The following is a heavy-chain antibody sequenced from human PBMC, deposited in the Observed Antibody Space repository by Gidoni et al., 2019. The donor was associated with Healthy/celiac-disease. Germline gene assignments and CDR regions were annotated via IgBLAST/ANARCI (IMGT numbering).Heavy chain of an antibody. V-gene: IGHV3-23*01. D-gene: IGHD3-22*01. CDR1: GFPFSSYA. CDR3: AKLRLYYDSSATLGYFDY. CDR2: ISGSGGST. J-gene: IGHJ4*02. Sequence: EVQLLESGGGLVQPGGSLRLSCAASGFPFSSYALSWVRQAPGKGLEWVSAISGSGGSTYYADSVKGRFTISRDNSKNTLYLQMNSLRAEDTAVYYCAKLRLYYDSSATLGYFDYWGQGTLVTVSS.